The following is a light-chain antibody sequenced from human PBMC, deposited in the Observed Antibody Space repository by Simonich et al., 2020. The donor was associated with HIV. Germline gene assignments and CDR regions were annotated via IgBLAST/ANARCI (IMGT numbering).Light chain of an antibody. Sequence: QSALTQPVSVSGSPGQAITISCTGTSGDVGAYDYVSWNQQTPDKAPKLMIYDFNMRPSGVSNRFSGSKAGNRASLTISGLQAEDEADYYCCSYAGSSTWVFGGGTKLTVL. CDR2: DFN. V-gene: IGLV2-14*03. CDR1: SGDVGAYDY. J-gene: IGLJ3*02. CDR3: CSYAGSSTWV.